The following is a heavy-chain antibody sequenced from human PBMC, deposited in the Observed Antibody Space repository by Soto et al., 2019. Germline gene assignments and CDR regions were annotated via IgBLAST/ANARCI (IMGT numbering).Heavy chain of an antibody. CDR2: INHSGST. CDR1: GGSFSGYY. Sequence: SETLSLTCAVYGGSFSGYYWSWIRQPPGKGLEWIGEINHSGSTNYNPSLKSRVTISVDTSKNQFSLKLSSVTAADTAVYYCASTVGGIAVAVWSQGTLVTVSS. V-gene: IGHV4-34*01. CDR3: ASTVGGIAVAV. D-gene: IGHD6-19*01. J-gene: IGHJ4*02.